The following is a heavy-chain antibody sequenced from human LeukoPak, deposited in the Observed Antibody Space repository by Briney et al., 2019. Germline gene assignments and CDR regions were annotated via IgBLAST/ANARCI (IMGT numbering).Heavy chain of an antibody. D-gene: IGHD3-3*01. V-gene: IGHV3-23*01. J-gene: IGHJ4*02. CDR2: IGGSGGST. CDR1: GFTFSSHA. CDR3: ARDPGVVAFHYFDY. Sequence: PGGSLRLSCAASGFTFSSHAMGWVRQAPGKGLEWVSAIGGSGGSTYYADSVKGRFTISRDNSKNTLYRQMNSLRAEDTALYYCARDPGVVAFHYFDYWGQGTLVTVSS.